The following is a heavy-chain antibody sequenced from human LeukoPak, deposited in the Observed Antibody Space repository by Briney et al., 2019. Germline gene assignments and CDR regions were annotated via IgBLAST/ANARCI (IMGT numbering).Heavy chain of an antibody. CDR2: INTKGET. D-gene: IGHD2-21*01. CDR3: ATSNDAKIAPFDH. Sequence: SGTLSLTCTVSGVSMSAYQWSWVRQSPEKGLEWIGCINTKGETSYNPSLKSRVTTSVDTSKSQFSLRLTSVTAADTAVYYCATSNDAKIAPFDHWGQGAPVTVSS. V-gene: IGHV4-4*09. CDR1: GVSMSAYQ. J-gene: IGHJ4*02.